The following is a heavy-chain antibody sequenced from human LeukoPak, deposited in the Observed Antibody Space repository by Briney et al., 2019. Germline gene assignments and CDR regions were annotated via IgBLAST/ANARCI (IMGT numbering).Heavy chain of an antibody. Sequence: GASVKVSCKASGYTFTRFYLYWLRQAPGQGLEWMGWINPNSGGTNYAQKFQGRVTMTRDTSISTAYMELSRLRSDDTAVYYCARDPRITGTPDAFDIWGQGTMVTVSS. D-gene: IGHD1-20*01. V-gene: IGHV1-2*02. CDR1: GYTFTRFY. CDR2: INPNSGGT. CDR3: ARDPRITGTPDAFDI. J-gene: IGHJ3*02.